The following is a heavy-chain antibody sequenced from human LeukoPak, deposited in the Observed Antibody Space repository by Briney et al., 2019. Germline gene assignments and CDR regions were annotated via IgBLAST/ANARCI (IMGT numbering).Heavy chain of an antibody. V-gene: IGHV3-21*01. CDR1: GFTFSSYS. Sequence: GGSLRLSCAASGFTFSSYSMNWVRQAPGKGLEWALSISSSSSYIYYADSVKGRFTISRDNAKNSLYLQMNSLRAEDTAVYYCARADSSGYYLTYYYYYMDVWGKGTTVTVSS. CDR2: ISSSSSYI. CDR3: ARADSSGYYLTYYYYYMDV. J-gene: IGHJ6*03. D-gene: IGHD3-22*01.